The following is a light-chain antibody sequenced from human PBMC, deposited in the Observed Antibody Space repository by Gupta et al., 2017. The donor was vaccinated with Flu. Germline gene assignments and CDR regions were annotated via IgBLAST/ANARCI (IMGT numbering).Light chain of an antibody. CDR2: EVK. J-gene: IGLJ2*01. Sequence: SALTQPSSVSGSPGQSITISCIGSINDIGNYDYVSWYQQHPDKAPKLIIFEVKNRPSGISDRFSGSKSGNTASLTITGLQTEDEADYYCSSYTTTKTVIFGGGTRLTVL. CDR3: SSYTTTKTVI. V-gene: IGLV2-14*01. CDR1: INDIGNYDY.